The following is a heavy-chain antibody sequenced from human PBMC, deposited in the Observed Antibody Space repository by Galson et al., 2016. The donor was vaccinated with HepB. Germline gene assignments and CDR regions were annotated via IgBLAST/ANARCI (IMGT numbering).Heavy chain of an antibody. Sequence: SVKVSCKVSGYTLTELFMHWVRQAPGKGLEWMGGFGPKDDKTIYAQKFQGRVTMTEDTSTDTAYMELSSLRPEDTAVYFCATSYYYDSSGFRDAFDLWGQGTMVTVSS. CDR2: FGPKDDKT. J-gene: IGHJ3*01. CDR1: GYTLTELF. D-gene: IGHD3-22*01. V-gene: IGHV1-24*01. CDR3: ATSYYYDSSGFRDAFDL.